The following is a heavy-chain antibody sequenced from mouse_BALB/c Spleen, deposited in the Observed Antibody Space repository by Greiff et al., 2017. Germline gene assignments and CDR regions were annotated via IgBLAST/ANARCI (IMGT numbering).Heavy chain of an antibody. J-gene: IGHJ4*01. CDR3: VRHPMIYYDYYAMDY. Sequence: EVQRVESGGGLVQPKGSLKLSCAASGFTFNTYAMNWVRQAPGKGLEWVARIRSKSNNYATYYADSVKDRFTISRDDSQSMLYLQMNNLKTEDTAMYYCVRHPMIYYDYYAMDYWGQGTSVTVSS. CDR2: IRSKSNNYAT. V-gene: IGHV10-1*02. CDR1: GFTFNTYA. D-gene: IGHD2-1*01.